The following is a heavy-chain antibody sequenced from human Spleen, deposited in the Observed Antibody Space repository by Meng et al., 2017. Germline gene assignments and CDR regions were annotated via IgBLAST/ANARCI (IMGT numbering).Heavy chain of an antibody. V-gene: IGHV1-18*01. J-gene: IGHJ4*02. D-gene: IGHD1-26*01. CDR3: ARVEVGITSGDY. Sequence: QVQLVQSGAEVKKPGASVKVSCKASGYTYTHYQMDWVRQAPGQGLEWMGWIHPSGNANYAQKFQGRVTMTTDTSTTTAYMELRSLRSDDSAVYYCARVEVGITSGDYWGQGTLVTVSS. CDR2: IHPSGNA. CDR1: GYTYTHYQ.